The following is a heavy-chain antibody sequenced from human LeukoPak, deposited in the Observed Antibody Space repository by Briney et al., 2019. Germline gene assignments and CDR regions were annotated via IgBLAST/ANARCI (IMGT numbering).Heavy chain of an antibody. V-gene: IGHV4-59*01. CDR1: GGSISSFY. D-gene: IGHD4-17*01. J-gene: IGHJ3*02. Sequence: PSETLSLTCTASGGSISSFYWSWIRQPPGKGLEWIGYISYIGSTNYNPSLKSRVTISIDTSKNQFSLKLTSVTAADTAVYYCTRDLVTVTKGFDIWGQGTMVSVSS. CDR3: TRDLVTVTKGFDI. CDR2: ISYIGST.